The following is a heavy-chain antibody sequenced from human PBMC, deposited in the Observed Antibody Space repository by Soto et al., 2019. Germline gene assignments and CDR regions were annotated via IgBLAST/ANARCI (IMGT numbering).Heavy chain of an antibody. J-gene: IGHJ2*01. CDR3: AKVFYGDSDWYFDL. Sequence: EVQLLESGGGLVQPGGSLRLSCAASGFTFDKYAMNWVRQAPGKGLEWVSTISTSGGKTYYADSVKGRFTISRSNSKSTLYLQLNSLRAEDTAVYYCAKVFYGDSDWYFDLWGRGTLVTVSS. CDR1: GFTFDKYA. CDR2: ISTSGGKT. D-gene: IGHD4-17*01. V-gene: IGHV3-23*01.